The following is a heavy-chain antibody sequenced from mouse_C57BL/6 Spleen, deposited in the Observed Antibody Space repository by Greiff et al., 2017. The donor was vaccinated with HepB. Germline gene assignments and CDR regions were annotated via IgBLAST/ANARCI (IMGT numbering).Heavy chain of an antibody. CDR1: GFNIKDYY. J-gene: IGHJ1*03. Sequence: EVQLQQSGAELVKPGASVKLSCTASGFNIKDYYMHWVKQRPEQGLEWIGRIDPEDGVTKYAPKFQGKATITADTSSHTAYLQRSSLTSEDTAVDYCASTGGWLLLGYFDVWGTGTTVTVSS. V-gene: IGHV14-2*01. D-gene: IGHD2-3*01. CDR2: IDPEDGVT. CDR3: ASTGGWLLLGYFDV.